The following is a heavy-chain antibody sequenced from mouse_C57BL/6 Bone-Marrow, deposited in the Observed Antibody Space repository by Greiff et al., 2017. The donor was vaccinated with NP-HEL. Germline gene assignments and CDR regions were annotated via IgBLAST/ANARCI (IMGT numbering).Heavy chain of an antibody. J-gene: IGHJ1*03. CDR3: TSNWVWYFDG. D-gene: IGHD4-1*01. Sequence: VQLQESGAELVRPGASVTLSCTASGYTFTDYEMHWVKQTPVHGLEWIGAIDPETGGTAYNQKFKGKATLTADKSSSTAYMELRSLTSEDSAVYYCTSNWVWYFDGWGTGTTVTVAS. CDR2: IDPETGGT. CDR1: GYTFTDYE. V-gene: IGHV1-15*01.